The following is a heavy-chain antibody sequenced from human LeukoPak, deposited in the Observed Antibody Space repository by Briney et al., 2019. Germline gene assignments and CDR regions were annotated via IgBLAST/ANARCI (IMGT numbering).Heavy chain of an antibody. CDR3: ARDSPIGYRSIWYQLDY. D-gene: IGHD6-13*01. CDR2: IYYSGST. CDR1: GDSISSGGYY. V-gene: IGHV4-31*03. Sequence: SETLSLTCTVSGDSISSGGYYWSWIRQHRGKGLEWIGYIYYSGSTYYNPSLKSRVTISVDTSKNQFSLKLSSVTAADTAVYYCARDSPIGYRSIWYQLDYWGQGTLVTVSS. J-gene: IGHJ4*02.